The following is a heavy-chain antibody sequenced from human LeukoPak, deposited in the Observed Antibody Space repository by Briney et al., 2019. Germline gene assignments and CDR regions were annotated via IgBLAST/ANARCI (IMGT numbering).Heavy chain of an antibody. Sequence: PGGSLRLSCAASGFTVSSNYMSWVRQAPGKGLEWVSVLYTGGTTYYADSVKGRFTISRDNSKNTLYLQMDSLRAEDTAVYYCARVPVAGTAGNYFDYWGQGTPVTVSS. CDR3: ARVPVAGTAGNYFDY. J-gene: IGHJ4*02. CDR1: GFTVSSNY. D-gene: IGHD6-19*01. CDR2: LYTGGTT. V-gene: IGHV3-53*01.